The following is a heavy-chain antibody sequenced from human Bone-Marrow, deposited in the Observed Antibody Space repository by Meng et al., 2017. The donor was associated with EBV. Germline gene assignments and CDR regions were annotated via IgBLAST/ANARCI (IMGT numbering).Heavy chain of an antibody. Sequence: QVQLQEPGPGWVKASGTLSLPCAVSGGSISTNFWWSWVRQSPGKGREWIGEIYYSGTTTYNPSLKSRVTISVDKSKNQFSLKLTSVTAADTAVYYCARGSIKSGSYSIDSWGQGILVTVSS. D-gene: IGHD1-26*01. J-gene: IGHJ4*02. V-gene: IGHV4-4*02. CDR1: GGSISTNFW. CDR2: IYYSGTT. CDR3: ARGSIKSGSYSIDS.